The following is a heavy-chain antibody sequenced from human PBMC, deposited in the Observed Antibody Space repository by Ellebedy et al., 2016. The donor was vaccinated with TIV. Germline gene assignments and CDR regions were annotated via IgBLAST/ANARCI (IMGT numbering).Heavy chain of an antibody. V-gene: IGHV3-21*03. CDR2: ISSSGSYL. J-gene: IGHJ4*02. CDR3: ATSRARVY. Sequence: GESLKISCAASGFTFSSYTIHWVRQTPGKGLEWVSSISSSGSYLYYADSVKARFTISRDNAKNSLYLQMNSLRVDDTAVYYCATSRARVYWGQGTLVSVSS. CDR1: GFTFSSYT.